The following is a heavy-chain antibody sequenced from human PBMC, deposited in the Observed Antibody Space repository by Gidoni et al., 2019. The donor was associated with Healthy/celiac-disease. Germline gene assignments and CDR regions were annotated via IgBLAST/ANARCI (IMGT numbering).Heavy chain of an antibody. Sequence: EVELVESWGGLVQTGGSLRLSWEASGFPFSRYGMIWVRQAPGTGLGWVSYISSSSNTIFYADSVKCRFTVSRDNAKNSLYLQMSSLRAEDTAVYYFARGEDYGYYALDAFDILGQVTMVTVSS. CDR2: ISSSSNTI. J-gene: IGHJ3*02. CDR3: ARGEDYGYYALDAFDI. V-gene: IGHV3-48*01. CDR1: GFPFSRYG. D-gene: IGHD4-17*01.